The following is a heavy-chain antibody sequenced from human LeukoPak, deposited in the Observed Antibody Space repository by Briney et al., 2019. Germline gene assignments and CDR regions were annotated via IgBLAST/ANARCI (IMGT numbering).Heavy chain of an antibody. CDR1: GFTFSDYY. V-gene: IGHV3-11*04. CDR3: ASVGLQPDSSEADY. CDR2: ISSSGSTI. Sequence: KPGGSLRLSCAASGFTFSDYYMSWIRQAPGKGLEWVSYISSSGSTIYYADSVKGRFTISRDNAKNSLYLQMNSLRAEDTAVYYCASVGLQPDSSEADYWGQGTLVTVSS. D-gene: IGHD3-22*01. J-gene: IGHJ4*02.